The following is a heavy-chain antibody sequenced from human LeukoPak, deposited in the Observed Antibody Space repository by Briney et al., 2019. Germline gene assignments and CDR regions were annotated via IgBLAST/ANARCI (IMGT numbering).Heavy chain of an antibody. V-gene: IGHV4-59*01. D-gene: IGHD4-17*01. CDR2: ISYIGST. CDR1: GGSISSYY. J-gene: IGHJ3*02. CDR3: ARDLVTVTKGFDI. Sequence: PSETLSLTCTVSGGSISSYYWSWIRQTPGKGLEWIGYISYIGSTNYNPSLKSRVTISIDTSKDQFSLKLSSVTAADTAVYYCARDLVTVTKGFDIWGQGTMVSVSS.